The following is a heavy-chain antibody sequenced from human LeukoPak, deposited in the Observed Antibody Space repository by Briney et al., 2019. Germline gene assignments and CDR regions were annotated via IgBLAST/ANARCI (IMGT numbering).Heavy chain of an antibody. CDR1: GFTVSSNF. CDR3: ARKSLGIVAAGTFFGS. J-gene: IGHJ5*02. D-gene: IGHD6-13*01. Sequence: GGSLRLSCAASGFTVSSNFVTWVRQPPGKGLEWLSIIYSGGGTDYADSVKGRFTISRDNSKNTVYLQMNTLRAEDTAMYHCARKSLGIVAAGTFFGSWGQGTLVTVSS. CDR2: IYSGGGT. V-gene: IGHV3-53*01.